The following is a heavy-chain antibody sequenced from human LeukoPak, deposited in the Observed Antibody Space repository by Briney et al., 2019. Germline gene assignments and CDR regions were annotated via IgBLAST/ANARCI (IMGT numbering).Heavy chain of an antibody. Sequence: GGSLRLSCAASGFTFSSSWMTWVRQAPGKGLEWVASINQDGSEIHYVDSVEGRFTISRDNAKNSLYLQMNSLTAEDTAVHYCVRAHHPGGWFDPWGQGTLVTVSS. V-gene: IGHV3-7*04. CDR3: VRAHHPGGWFDP. CDR2: INQDGSEI. CDR1: GFTFSSSW. J-gene: IGHJ5*02. D-gene: IGHD3-10*01.